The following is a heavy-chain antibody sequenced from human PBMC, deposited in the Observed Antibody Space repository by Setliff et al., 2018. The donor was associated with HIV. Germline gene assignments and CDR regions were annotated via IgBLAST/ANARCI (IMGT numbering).Heavy chain of an antibody. V-gene: IGHV1-18*01. Sequence: AASVKVSCKASGYTISTSGISWVRQAPGQGLEWMGWISINNGNSNYGQQFQGRVTMTTDESTNTGYMELSSLRSEDTAVYYCARESACSSTSCPKVLDYWGQGTLVTVSS. CDR3: ARESACSSTSCPKVLDY. J-gene: IGHJ4*02. CDR2: ISINNGNS. CDR1: GYTISTSG. D-gene: IGHD2-2*01.